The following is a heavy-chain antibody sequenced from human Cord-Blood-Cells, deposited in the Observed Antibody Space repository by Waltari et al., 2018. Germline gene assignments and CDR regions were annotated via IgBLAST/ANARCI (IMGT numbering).Heavy chain of an antibody. D-gene: IGHD3-3*01. Sequence: QVQLQQWGAGLLKPSETLSLTCAVYGGSFSGYYWSWIRQPPGKGLEWIGEINHSGSTNYNPSLKSRVTISVDTSKNQFSLKLSSVTAADTAVYYCASIWSGYYTGGYFDYWGQGTLVTVSS. CDR3: ASIWSGYYTGGYFDY. CDR2: INHSGST. V-gene: IGHV4-34*01. CDR1: GGSFSGYY. J-gene: IGHJ4*02.